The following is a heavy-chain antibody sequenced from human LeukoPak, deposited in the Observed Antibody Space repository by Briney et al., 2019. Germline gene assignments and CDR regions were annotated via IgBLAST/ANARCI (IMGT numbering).Heavy chain of an antibody. Sequence: ASVKVSCKASGYTFTSYGISWVRQAPGQGLERMGWISAYNGNTNYAQKLQGRVTMTTDTSTSTAYMELRSLRSDDTAVYYCARGQVDILTGYYIPPFDYWGQGTLVTVSS. D-gene: IGHD3-9*01. J-gene: IGHJ4*02. CDR1: GYTFTSYG. V-gene: IGHV1-18*01. CDR3: ARGQVDILTGYYIPPFDY. CDR2: ISAYNGNT.